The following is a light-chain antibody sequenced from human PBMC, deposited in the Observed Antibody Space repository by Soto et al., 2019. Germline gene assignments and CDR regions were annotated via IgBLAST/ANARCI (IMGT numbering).Light chain of an antibody. Sequence: DIVMTQSPGTLSLSPGERATLSCRASQSVSNNYLAWYQQKPGQAHRLLIYGASNRATGIPARFSGSGSGTEFTLTISSLQSEDFAVYFCQQYNNWPLAVGQGTRLEIK. CDR1: QSVSNN. V-gene: IGKV3D-15*01. CDR3: QQYNNWPLA. CDR2: GAS. J-gene: IGKJ5*01.